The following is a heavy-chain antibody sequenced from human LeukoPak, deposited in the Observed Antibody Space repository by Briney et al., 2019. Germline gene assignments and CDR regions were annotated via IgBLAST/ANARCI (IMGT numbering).Heavy chain of an antibody. D-gene: IGHD6-13*01. Sequence: GGSLRLSCAASGFTFSSYAMSWVRQAPGKGLEWVSAISSSGDSTYYADSVKGRFTISRDKSKNMLYLQMNSLRAEDTAVYYCAKGRIAAAVTAYFDYWGQGILVTVSS. CDR1: GFTFSSYA. CDR2: ISSSGDST. J-gene: IGHJ4*02. CDR3: AKGRIAAAVTAYFDY. V-gene: IGHV3-23*01.